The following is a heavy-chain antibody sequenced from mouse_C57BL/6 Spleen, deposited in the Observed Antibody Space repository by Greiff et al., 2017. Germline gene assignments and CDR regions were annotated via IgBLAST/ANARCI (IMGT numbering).Heavy chain of an antibody. D-gene: IGHD1-1*01. CDR1: GYTFTSYW. CDR3: ARFLLLRSFDY. J-gene: IGHJ2*01. V-gene: IGHV1-69*01. CDR2: IDPSDSYT. Sequence: QVQLQQPGAELVMPGASVKLSCKASGYTFTSYWMHWVKQRPGQGLEWIGEIDPSDSYTNYNQKFKGKSTLTVDKSSSTAHMQLSSLTSEDSAVYYCARFLLLRSFDYWGQGTTLTVSS.